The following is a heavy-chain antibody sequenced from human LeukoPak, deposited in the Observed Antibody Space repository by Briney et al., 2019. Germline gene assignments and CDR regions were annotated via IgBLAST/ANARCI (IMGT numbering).Heavy chain of an antibody. J-gene: IGHJ4*02. CDR2: IKPDGSEE. CDR3: VRDRGRASPDY. V-gene: IGHV3-7*01. CDR1: GITLGGYW. D-gene: IGHD1-26*01. Sequence: RGGSLRLSCAASGITLGGYWMSWVRQAPGKGLEWVANIKPDGSEENYVDSVKGRFTISRDNAKNSLSLQMNSLRADDTAVYYCVRDRGRASPDYWGQGTLVTVSS.